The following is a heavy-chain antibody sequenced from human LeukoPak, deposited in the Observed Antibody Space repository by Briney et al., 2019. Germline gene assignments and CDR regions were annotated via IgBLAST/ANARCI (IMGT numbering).Heavy chain of an antibody. CDR3: AKAPPTPLHYYYYMDV. CDR2: ISGSGGST. CDR1: GFTFSSYA. J-gene: IGHJ6*03. V-gene: IGHV3-23*01. Sequence: PGGSLRLSCAASGFTFSSYAMSWVRQAPGKGLEWVSAISGSGGSTYYADSVKGRFTISRDNSKNTLYLQMNSLRAEDTAVHYCAKAPPTPLHYYYYMDVWGKGTTVTVSS.